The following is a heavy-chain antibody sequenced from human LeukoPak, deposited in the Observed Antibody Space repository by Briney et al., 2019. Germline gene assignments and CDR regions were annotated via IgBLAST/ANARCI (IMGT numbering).Heavy chain of an antibody. J-gene: IGHJ4*02. CDR1: GYTFSTYN. CDR2: IKPGDSTT. D-gene: IGHD1-7*01. CDR3: VRASSGTKTRLDY. V-gene: IGHV1-46*01. Sequence: ASVTVSCKASGYTFSTYNVHWVRQAPGQGLEWMGIIKPGDSTTTYAQMFQGRVTMTRDTSTTTVYMELSSLRSEDTAVYYCVRASSGTKTRLDYWGQGTLVTVSS.